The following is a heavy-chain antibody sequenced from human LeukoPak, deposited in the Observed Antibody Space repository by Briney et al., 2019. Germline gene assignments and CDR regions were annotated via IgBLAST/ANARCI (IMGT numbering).Heavy chain of an antibody. D-gene: IGHD3-22*01. CDR3: ARALRYYYDSSGYSEMSY. CDR2: INSDGCST. J-gene: IGHJ4*02. V-gene: IGHV3-74*01. Sequence: GGCLRVSCVSSVFTFLSCWMHWVRQAPGKGLVWVSRINSDGCSTSYADSVKGGFTISRDNAKNTLYLQMNSLRAEDTAVYSCARALRYYYDSSGYSEMSYWGQGTLVTVSS. CDR1: VFTFLSCW.